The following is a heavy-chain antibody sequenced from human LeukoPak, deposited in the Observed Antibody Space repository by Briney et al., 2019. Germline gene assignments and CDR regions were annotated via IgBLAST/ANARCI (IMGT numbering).Heavy chain of an antibody. D-gene: IGHD6-19*01. CDR1: GFTFSTSN. CDR2: IGSRSTTI. Sequence: GGSLRLSCAASGFTFSTSNMNWVRQAPGKGLEWVSYIGSRSTTIYYADSVQGRFTISRDDARNSLYLQMNSLRDEDTAVYYCATYSSGWYLHYWGPGTLVTVSS. CDR3: ATYSSGWYLHY. V-gene: IGHV3-48*02. J-gene: IGHJ4*02.